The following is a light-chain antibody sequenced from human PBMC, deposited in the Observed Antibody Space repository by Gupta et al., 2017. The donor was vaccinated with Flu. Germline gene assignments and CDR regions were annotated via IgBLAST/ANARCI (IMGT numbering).Light chain of an antibody. Sequence: SYLLTQPPSLSVAPGQTATIPCAGYDIRSDSVHWYQQRPGQAPVLIVHDDGPRPSGIPERFSASKSGGTSTLLISRVEAGDEADYYCQVWDGISDHYVFGSGTTVTVL. CDR3: QVWDGISDHYV. V-gene: IGLV3-21*02. J-gene: IGLJ1*01. CDR1: DIRSDS. CDR2: DDG.